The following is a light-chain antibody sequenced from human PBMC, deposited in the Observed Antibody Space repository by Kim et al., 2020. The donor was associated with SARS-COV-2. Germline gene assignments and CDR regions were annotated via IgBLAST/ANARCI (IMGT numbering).Light chain of an antibody. Sequence: PGGGPTPSCRASQSVSSSYLAWYQQKPGQAPRLLIYGASSRATGVPDRFSGSGSGTDFTLTITRLEPEDFAVYYCQQYGNSPHTFGQGTKVDIK. J-gene: IGKJ1*01. CDR1: QSVSSSY. V-gene: IGKV3-20*01. CDR2: GAS. CDR3: QQYGNSPHT.